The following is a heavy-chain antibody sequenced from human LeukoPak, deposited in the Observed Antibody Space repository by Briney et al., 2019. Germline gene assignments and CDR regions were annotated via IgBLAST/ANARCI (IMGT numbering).Heavy chain of an antibody. CDR2: INPNSGGT. Sequence: ASVKVSCKASGYTFTGYYMHWVRQAPGQGLEWMGWINPNSGGTNYAQKFQGRVTMTRDTSISTAYMELSRLRSDDTAVYYCVTPGLYQPRAFDIWGQGTMVTVSS. J-gene: IGHJ3*02. D-gene: IGHD2-2*01. CDR1: GYTFTGYY. CDR3: VTPGLYQPRAFDI. V-gene: IGHV1-2*02.